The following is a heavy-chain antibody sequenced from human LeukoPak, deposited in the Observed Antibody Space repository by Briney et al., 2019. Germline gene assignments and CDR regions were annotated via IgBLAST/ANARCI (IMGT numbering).Heavy chain of an antibody. J-gene: IGHJ4*02. CDR1: GGSINSYY. D-gene: IGHD5-12*01. CDR3: ARVDIRTAFFDY. V-gene: IGHV4-4*07. Sequence: SETLSLTCTVSGGSINSYYWSWIRQPAGKGLEWIGRIYSSGSTGYNPSLKSRVIMSLDTSKNQFSLNLSSVTAADTAVYYCARVDIRTAFFDYWGQGTLVTVSS. CDR2: IYSSGST.